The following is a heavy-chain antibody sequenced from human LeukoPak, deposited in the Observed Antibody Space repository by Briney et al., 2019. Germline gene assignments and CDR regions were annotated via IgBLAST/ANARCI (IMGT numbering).Heavy chain of an antibody. J-gene: IGHJ4*02. CDR3: AKVVVAEVQSQDY. CDR2: ISYDGSNK. Sequence: TGGSLRLSCAASGFTFSSYGMHWVRQAPGKGLEWVAVISYDGSNKYYADSVKGRFTISRDNSKNTLYLQMNSLRAEDTAVYYCAKVVVAEVQSQDYWGQGTLVTVSS. V-gene: IGHV3-30*18. CDR1: GFTFSSYG. D-gene: IGHD2-15*01.